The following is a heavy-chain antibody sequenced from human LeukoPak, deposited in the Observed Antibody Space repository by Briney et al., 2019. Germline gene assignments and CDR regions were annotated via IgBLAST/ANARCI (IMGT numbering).Heavy chain of an antibody. CDR1: GFTFSDYA. D-gene: IGHD5-18*01. CDR2: ISYDGSIK. V-gene: IGHV3-30-3*01. Sequence: GGSLRLSCAASGFTFSDYAIHWVRQAPGKGLEWVAVISYDGSIKFSADSVKGRFTISRDNSKNTLYLQMNSLRAEDTAVYYCAREGDTAMALDYWGQGTLVTVSS. CDR3: AREGDTAMALDY. J-gene: IGHJ4*02.